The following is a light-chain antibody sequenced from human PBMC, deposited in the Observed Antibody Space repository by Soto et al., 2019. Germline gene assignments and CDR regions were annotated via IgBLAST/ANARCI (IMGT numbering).Light chain of an antibody. CDR3: GTWDSSLSAAV. Sequence: QSVLTQPPSVSAAPGQKVTISCSGSSSNIGNNYVSWYQQLPGTAPKLLIYDNNKRPSGILDRFSGSKSGTSATLGITGLQTGDEADYYCGTWDSSLSAAVFGGGTQLTVL. CDR1: SSNIGNNY. J-gene: IGLJ3*02. CDR2: DNN. V-gene: IGLV1-51*01.